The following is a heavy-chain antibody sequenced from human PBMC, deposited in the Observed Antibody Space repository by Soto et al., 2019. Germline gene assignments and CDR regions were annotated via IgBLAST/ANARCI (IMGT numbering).Heavy chain of an antibody. D-gene: IGHD3-3*01. V-gene: IGHV4-39*01. CDR3: AKGXRITIFGVVVGYYGMDV. Sequence: SETLSLTCTVSGGSISSSSYYWGWIRQPPGKGLEWIGSIYYSGSTYYNPSLKSRVTISVDTSKNQFSLKLSSVTAADTAVYYCAKGXRITIFGVVVGYYGMDVWGQGTTVTVSS. J-gene: IGHJ6*02. CDR2: IYYSGST. CDR1: GGSISSSSYY.